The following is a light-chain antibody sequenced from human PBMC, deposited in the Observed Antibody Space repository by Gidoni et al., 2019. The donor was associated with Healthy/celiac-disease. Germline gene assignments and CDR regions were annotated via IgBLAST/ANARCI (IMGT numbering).Light chain of an antibody. V-gene: IGKV1-8*01. J-gene: IGKJ2*01. Sequence: IRLTQSPSSFSASTGDRVTIPCRASQGISSYLAWYQHKPRQDPKLLIYAASTFQSGVPSRFSGSGDETDFTLTISCMQSEDFATYFCQQYYIYPRTFGQGTKLEIK. CDR2: AAS. CDR1: QGISSY. CDR3: QQYYIYPRT.